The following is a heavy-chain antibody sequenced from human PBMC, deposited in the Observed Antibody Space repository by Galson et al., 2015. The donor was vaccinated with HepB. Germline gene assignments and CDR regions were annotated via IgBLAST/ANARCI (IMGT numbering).Heavy chain of an antibody. CDR2: IYNGGTT. D-gene: IGHD6-19*01. CDR3: ARAHTNGWLAIEH. J-gene: IGHJ1*01. CDR1: GFIFRNAW. Sequence: SLRLSCAASGFIFRNAWMTWVRQAPGKGLESVSVIYNGGTTKYADSVKGRFTISRHSSSNSVYLQMNSLRAEDTAAYYCARAHTNGWLAIEHWGQGTLVTVSS. V-gene: IGHV3-53*04.